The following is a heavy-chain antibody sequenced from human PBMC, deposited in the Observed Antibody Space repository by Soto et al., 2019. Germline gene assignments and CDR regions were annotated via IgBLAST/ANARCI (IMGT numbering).Heavy chain of an antibody. D-gene: IGHD1-26*01. CDR1: GFTFSSDG. J-gene: IGHJ6*02. Sequence: AGSLTLSCAASGFTFSSDGMPWVRQAPGKGLEWEEVTSYDGSNKYYADSVKGRFTISRDNSKNTLYLQMNSLRTEDTAVYYCAKDVVVGATTGLGDYYYYYGMDVWGQGTTVTVSS. CDR2: TSYDGSNK. V-gene: IGHV3-30*18. CDR3: AKDVVVGATTGLGDYYYYYGMDV.